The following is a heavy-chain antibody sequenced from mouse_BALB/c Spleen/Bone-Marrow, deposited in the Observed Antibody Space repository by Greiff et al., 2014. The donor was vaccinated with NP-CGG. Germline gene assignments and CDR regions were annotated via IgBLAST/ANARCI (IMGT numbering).Heavy chain of an antibody. J-gene: IGHJ2*01. V-gene: IGHV3-5*02. D-gene: IGHD2-4*01. CDR3: ARGAMITTGYFDY. Sequence: VQLKESGPGLVKPSQTASLTCTVTGISITSGNYRWSWIRQFPGNKLEWIAYIYYSGTITYNPSLTSRTTITRDTSKNQFFLEMNSLTAEDTATYYCARGAMITTGYFDYWGQGTTLTVSS. CDR2: IYYSGTI. CDR1: GISITSGNYR.